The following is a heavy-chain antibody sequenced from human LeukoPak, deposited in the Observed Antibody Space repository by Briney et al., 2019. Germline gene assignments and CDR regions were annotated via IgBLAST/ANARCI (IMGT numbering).Heavy chain of an antibody. J-gene: IGHJ3*02. CDR3: ARRYCSGGSCYSERGAFDI. CDR1: GGSISDYY. CDR2: IYYSGTT. D-gene: IGHD2-15*01. V-gene: IGHV4-39*07. Sequence: PSETLSLTCTISGGSISDYYWDWIRQPPGKGLEWIGSIYYSGTTYYNPSLKSRVTISVDTSKNQFSLKLSSVTAADTAVYYCARRYCSGGSCYSERGAFDIWGQGTMVTVSS.